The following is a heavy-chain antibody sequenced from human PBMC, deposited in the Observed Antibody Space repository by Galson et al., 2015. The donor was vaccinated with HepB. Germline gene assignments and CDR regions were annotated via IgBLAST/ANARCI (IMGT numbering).Heavy chain of an antibody. J-gene: IGHJ5*02. D-gene: IGHD3-3*01. Sequence: SVKVSCKASGYTFTSYGISWARQAPGQGLEWMGWISAYNGNTNYAQKLQGRVTMTTDTSTSTAYMELRSLRSDDTAVYYCATQGRYDFWSGYYRGNWFDPWGQGTLVTVSS. CDR2: ISAYNGNT. V-gene: IGHV1-18*04. CDR3: ATQGRYDFWSGYYRGNWFDP. CDR1: GYTFTSYG.